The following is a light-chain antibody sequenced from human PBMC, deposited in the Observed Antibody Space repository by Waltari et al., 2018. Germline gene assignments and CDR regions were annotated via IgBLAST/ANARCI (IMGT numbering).Light chain of an antibody. V-gene: IGKV3-20*01. Sequence: EIVLTQSPGTLSLSPGARATLPCRASQSFSSSYFAWYQQKPGQAPRLLIYVVSTRATGIPDRFSGSRSGTDFTLTISRLEPEDFAVYFCQQYDRSPLTFGGGTKVEIK. CDR1: QSFSSSY. CDR3: QQYDRSPLT. CDR2: VVS. J-gene: IGKJ4*01.